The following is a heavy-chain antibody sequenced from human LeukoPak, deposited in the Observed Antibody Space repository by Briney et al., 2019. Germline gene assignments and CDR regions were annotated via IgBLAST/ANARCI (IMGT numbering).Heavy chain of an antibody. V-gene: IGHV3-30*02. Sequence: GGSLRLSCAASGFIFSSYGVHWVRQAPGKGLEWVAFIRFDGTKKDYADSVKGRFTISRDNSKNTLYLQMNSLRAEDTAVYYCAVLGGPAADTWFDPWGQGTLVTVSS. CDR3: AVLGGPAADTWFDP. D-gene: IGHD2-2*01. J-gene: IGHJ5*02. CDR2: IRFDGTKK. CDR1: GFIFSSYG.